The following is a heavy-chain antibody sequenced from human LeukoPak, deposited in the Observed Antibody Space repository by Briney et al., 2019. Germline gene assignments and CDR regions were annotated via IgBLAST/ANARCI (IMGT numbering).Heavy chain of an antibody. CDR2: IKQDGSEK. CDR3: ARDRGGDSSAYYFQY. CDR1: GFTFSTYW. V-gene: IGHV3-7*04. D-gene: IGHD3-22*01. Sequence: PGGSLRLSCAASGFTFSTYWMSWVHQAPGRGLEWVANIKQDGSEKYYVDSVKGRFTISRDNAKNSLYLQMNSLRAEDTAVYYCARDRGGDSSAYYFQYWGQGTLVTVSS. J-gene: IGHJ4*02.